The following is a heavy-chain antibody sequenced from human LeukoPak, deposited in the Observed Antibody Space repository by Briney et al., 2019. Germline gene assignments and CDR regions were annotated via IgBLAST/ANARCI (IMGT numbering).Heavy chain of an antibody. Sequence: GASVKVSCKASGYTFTGYYMHWVRQAPGQGLEWMGWINPNSGGTNYAQKFQGRVTITRNTSISTAYMELSSLRSEDTAVYYCARGFLFVGGEDAFDIWGQGTMVTVSS. V-gene: IGHV1-2*02. CDR1: GYTFTGYY. CDR3: ARGFLFVGGEDAFDI. CDR2: INPNSGGT. D-gene: IGHD2-21*01. J-gene: IGHJ3*02.